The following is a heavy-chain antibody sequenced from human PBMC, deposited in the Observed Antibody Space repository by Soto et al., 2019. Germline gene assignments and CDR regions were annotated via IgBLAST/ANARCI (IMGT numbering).Heavy chain of an antibody. CDR1: GFTFSSYW. J-gene: IGHJ5*02. CDR2: INGDGSTT. Sequence: EVQLVESGGGLVQPGGSLSLSCAASGFTFSSYWMHWVRQAPGKGLVCLSRINGDGSTTTYADSVKGRFTISRDNAKNTLYLQMNSLRAEDTAVYYCARGNYGYSSNWFDPWGQGTLVTVSS. CDR3: ARGNYGYSSNWFDP. D-gene: IGHD1-7*01. V-gene: IGHV3-74*01.